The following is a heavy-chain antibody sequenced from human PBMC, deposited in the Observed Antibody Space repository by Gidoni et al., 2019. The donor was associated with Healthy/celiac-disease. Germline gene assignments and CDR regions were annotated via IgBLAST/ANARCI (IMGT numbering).Heavy chain of an antibody. D-gene: IGHD1-1*01. CDR2: ISSSSSTI. CDR3: ATLPSPWKTYYGMDV. Sequence: EVQLVESGGGLVQPGGSLRLSCAASGFTFSSYSMNWVRQAPGKGLEWVSYISSSSSTIYYADSVKGRFTISRDNAKNSLYLQMNSLRDEDTAVYYCATLPSPWKTYYGMDVWGQGTTVTVSS. CDR1: GFTFSSYS. J-gene: IGHJ6*02. V-gene: IGHV3-48*02.